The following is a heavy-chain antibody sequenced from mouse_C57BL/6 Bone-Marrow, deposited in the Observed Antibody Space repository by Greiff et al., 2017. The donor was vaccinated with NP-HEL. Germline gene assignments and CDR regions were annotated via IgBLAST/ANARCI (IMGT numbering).Heavy chain of an antibody. J-gene: IGHJ1*03. CDR3: ASYYYGSSPCGV. CDR1: GYTFTSYG. D-gene: IGHD1-1*01. V-gene: IGHV1-81*01. Sequence: QVQLKESGAELARPGASVKLSCKASGYTFTSYGISWVKQRTGQGLEWIGEIYPRSGNTYYNEKFKGKATLTADKSSSTAYMELRSLTSEDSAVYFCASYYYGSSPCGVWGTGTTVTVSS. CDR2: IYPRSGNT.